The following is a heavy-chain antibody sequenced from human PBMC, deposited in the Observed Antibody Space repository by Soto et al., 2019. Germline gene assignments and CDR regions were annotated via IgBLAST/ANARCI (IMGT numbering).Heavy chain of an antibody. CDR1: GGSISSYY. V-gene: IGHV4-59*01. CDR2: IYYSGST. CDR3: ARAMYYYGSGSYGEGDYYYYMDV. D-gene: IGHD3-10*01. Sequence: SETLSLTCTVSGGSISSYYWSWIRQPPGKGLEWIGYIYYSGSTNYNPSLKSQVTISVDTSKNQFSLKLSSVTAADTAVYYCARAMYYYGSGSYGEGDYYYYMDVWGKGTTVTVSS. J-gene: IGHJ6*03.